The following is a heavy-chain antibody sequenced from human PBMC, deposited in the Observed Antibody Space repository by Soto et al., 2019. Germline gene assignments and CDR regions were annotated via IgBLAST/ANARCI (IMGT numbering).Heavy chain of an antibody. CDR1: VFTFSSYA. CDR2: ISTGGGST. Sequence: RWSLRLSCSASVFTFSSYAMSWFRQPPGQGLEWVSGISTGGGSTYYADSVKGRFTISRDNPKNTLYLQMNSLRAEDTAVYYCAKAYLSTLYYFDYWGQGALVTVSS. D-gene: IGHD2-21*01. CDR3: AKAYLSTLYYFDY. V-gene: IGHV3-23*01. J-gene: IGHJ4*02.